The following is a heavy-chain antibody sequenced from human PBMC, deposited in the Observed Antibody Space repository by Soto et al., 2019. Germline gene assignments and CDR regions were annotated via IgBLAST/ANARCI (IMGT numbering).Heavy chain of an antibody. CDR2: INPNSGGT. V-gene: IGHV1-2*02. CDR3: ARGSSSGWYNYYGMDV. CDR1: GYTFTGYY. J-gene: IGHJ6*02. Sequence: GASVKVSCKASGYTFTGYYMHWVRQAPGQGLEWMGWINPNSGGTNYAQKFQGRVTMTRDTSISTAYMELSRLRSDDTAVYYCARGSSSGWYNYYGMDVWGQGTTVTVYS. D-gene: IGHD6-19*01.